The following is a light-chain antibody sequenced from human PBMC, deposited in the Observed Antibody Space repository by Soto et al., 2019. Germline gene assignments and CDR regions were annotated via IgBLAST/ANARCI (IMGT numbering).Light chain of an antibody. CDR1: QTISSY. V-gene: IGKV1-39*01. Sequence: DIQMTQSPSSLSASVGDRVTITCRASQTISSYLNWYQQKPGKAPQLLIYAASSLQSGVPSRFSGSGSGTDFTLTISSLQPEDFATYYCQQSYSTPPFTFGPGTKVDIK. J-gene: IGKJ3*01. CDR3: QQSYSTPPFT. CDR2: AAS.